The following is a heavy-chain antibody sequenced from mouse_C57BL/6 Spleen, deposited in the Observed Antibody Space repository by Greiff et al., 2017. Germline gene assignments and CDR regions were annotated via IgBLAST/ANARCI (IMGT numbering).Heavy chain of an antibody. J-gene: IGHJ4*01. CDR3: ARVYGNYRYYAMDY. V-gene: IGHV5-17*01. Sequence: EVKLVESGGGLVKPGGSLKLSCAASGFTFSDYGMHWVRQAPEKGLEWVAYISSGSSTIYYADTVKGRFTISRDNAKNTLFLQMTSLRSEDTAMYYCARVYGNYRYYAMDYWGQGTSVTVSS. CDR2: ISSGSSTI. CDR1: GFTFSDYG. D-gene: IGHD2-1*01.